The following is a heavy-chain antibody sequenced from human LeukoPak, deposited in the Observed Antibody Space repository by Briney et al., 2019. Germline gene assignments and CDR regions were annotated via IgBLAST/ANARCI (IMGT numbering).Heavy chain of an antibody. V-gene: IGHV3-7*02. CDR1: GGSISSSSYY. Sequence: PSETLSLTCTVSGGSISSSSYYWGWIRQPPGKGLEWVANIKQDGSEINYVGSVKGRFTISRDNAKNSLYLQLNSLRAEDTAVYYCTTTGWKGVFDYWGQGTLVTVSS. CDR3: TTTGWKGVFDY. CDR2: IKQDGSEI. D-gene: IGHD6-19*01. J-gene: IGHJ4*02.